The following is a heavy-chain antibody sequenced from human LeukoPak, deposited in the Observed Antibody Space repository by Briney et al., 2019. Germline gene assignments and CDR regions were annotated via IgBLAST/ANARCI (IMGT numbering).Heavy chain of an antibody. V-gene: IGHV1-18*01. CDR1: GYTFTSYG. CDR2: ISAYNGNT. D-gene: IGHD2-21*02. J-gene: IGHJ5*02. CDR3: ARAYCGGDCVYNWFDP. Sequence: ASVMVSCKASGYTFTSYGISWVRQAPGQGLEWMGWISAYNGNTNYAQKLQGRVTMTTDTSTSTAYMELRSLRSDDTAVYYCARAYCGGDCVYNWFDPWGQGTLVTVSS.